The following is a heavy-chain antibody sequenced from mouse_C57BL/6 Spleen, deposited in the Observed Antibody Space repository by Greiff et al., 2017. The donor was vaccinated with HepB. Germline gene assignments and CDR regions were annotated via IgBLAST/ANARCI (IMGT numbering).Heavy chain of an antibody. CDR1: GFTFSSYA. CDR2: ISDGGSYT. Sequence: EVQVVESGGGLVKPGGSLKLSCAASGFTFSSYAMSWVRQTPEKRLEWVATISDGGSYTYYPDNVKGRFTISRDNAKNNLYLQMSHLKSEDTAMYYCARDSEDYYGSSGYFDVWGTGTTVTVSS. CDR3: ARDSEDYYGSSGYFDV. J-gene: IGHJ1*03. V-gene: IGHV5-4*01. D-gene: IGHD1-1*01.